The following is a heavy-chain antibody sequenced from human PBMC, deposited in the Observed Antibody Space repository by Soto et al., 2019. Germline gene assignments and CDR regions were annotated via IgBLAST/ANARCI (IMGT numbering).Heavy chain of an antibody. Sequence: EVQLLESGGGLVQPGGSLRLSCAASGFTFSSYAMSWVRQAPGKGLEWVSAISGSGGSTYYADSVKGRFTISRDNSKNALNQQMNSLRAEDTAVYYCAKESRSGSYNDYWGQGTLVTVSS. CDR3: AKESRSGSYNDY. J-gene: IGHJ4*02. D-gene: IGHD1-26*01. CDR1: GFTFSSYA. CDR2: ISGSGGST. V-gene: IGHV3-23*01.